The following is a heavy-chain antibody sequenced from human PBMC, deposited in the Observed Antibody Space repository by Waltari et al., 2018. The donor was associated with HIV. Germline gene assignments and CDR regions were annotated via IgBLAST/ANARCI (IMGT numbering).Heavy chain of an antibody. CDR3: ARKQIPGNEPAGGYYYGMDV. Sequence: EVQLVESGGGLVKPGGSLRLSCAASGLTFSSYSMNWVRQAPGKGLKWFSAISSSSSYIYYAYSVKGRFTISRDNAKNSLYLQMNSLRAEDTAVYYCARKQIPGNEPAGGYYYGMDVWGQGTTVTVSS. D-gene: IGHD3-10*01. V-gene: IGHV3-21*01. CDR2: ISSSSSYI. CDR1: GLTFSSYS. J-gene: IGHJ6*02.